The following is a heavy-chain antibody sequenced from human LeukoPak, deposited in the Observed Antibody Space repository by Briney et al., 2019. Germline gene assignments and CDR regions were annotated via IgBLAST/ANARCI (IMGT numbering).Heavy chain of an antibody. CDR1: GYTFTGYF. CDR2: INPNNGGT. D-gene: IGHD3-16*01. Sequence: ASVKVSCKASGYTFTGYFIHWVRQAPGQGLEWMGWINPNNGGTKYAQKFQDRVTMTRDTSISTAYMELSSLRSEDTAVYYCASGGSLGYWGQGTLVTVSS. J-gene: IGHJ4*02. V-gene: IGHV1-2*02. CDR3: ASGGSLGY.